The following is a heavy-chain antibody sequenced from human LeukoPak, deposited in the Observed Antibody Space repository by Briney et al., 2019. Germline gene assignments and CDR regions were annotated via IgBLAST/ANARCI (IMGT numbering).Heavy chain of an antibody. CDR2: INGDGGTT. CDR3: AKGNYYGLGSFYNPADYYMDG. V-gene: IGHV3-23*01. J-gene: IGHJ6*03. CDR1: GFTFSVYA. Sequence: PGGSLRLSCAASGFTFSVYAMSWVRQAPGKGLEWVSFINGDGGTTHYADSVKGRFNISRDNSKNTVYLQMNSLRADDTAVYYCAKGNYYGLGSFYNPADYYMDGWGKGTTVTASS. D-gene: IGHD3-10*01.